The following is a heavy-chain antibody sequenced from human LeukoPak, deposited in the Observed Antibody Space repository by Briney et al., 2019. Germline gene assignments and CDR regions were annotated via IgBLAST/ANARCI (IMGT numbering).Heavy chain of an antibody. CDR3: AVNAYYYDSSGYYPFDY. J-gene: IGHJ4*02. CDR2: IRYDGSNK. V-gene: IGHV3-30*02. D-gene: IGHD3-22*01. Sequence: PGGSLRLSCAASGFTFSSYGMNWVRQAPGKGLEWVAFIRYDGSNKYYADSVKGRFTISRDNSKNTLYLQMNSLRAEDTAVYYCAVNAYYYDSSGYYPFDYWGQGTLVTVSS. CDR1: GFTFSSYG.